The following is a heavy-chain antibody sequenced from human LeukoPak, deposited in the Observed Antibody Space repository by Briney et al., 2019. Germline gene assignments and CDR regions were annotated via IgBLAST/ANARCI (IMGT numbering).Heavy chain of an antibody. D-gene: IGHD3-16*01. V-gene: IGHV4-59*11. J-gene: IGHJ4*02. CDR2: IYYSGNT. Sequence: KPSETLSLTCTVSGGSISSHYWSWIRQPPGKGLEWIGYIYYSGNTNYNPSLKSRVTISVDTSKNQFSLKLSSVTAADTAVYYCARSFRPPNTYYFDYWGQGTLVTVSS. CDR1: GGSISSHY. CDR3: ARSFRPPNTYYFDY.